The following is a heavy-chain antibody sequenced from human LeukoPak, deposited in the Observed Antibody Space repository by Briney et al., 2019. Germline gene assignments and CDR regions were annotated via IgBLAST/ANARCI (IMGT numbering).Heavy chain of an antibody. D-gene: IGHD6-19*01. CDR3: ARDNGWNYLVY. CDR1: GFTFSSYW. V-gene: IGHV3-7*01. Sequence: GGSLRLSCAASGFTFSSYWMSWVRQAPGKGLEWVAQIKEDGSEKYYVDSVKGRFTISRDNAKNSLYLQMNSPRAEDTAVYYCARDNGWNYLVYWGQGALVTVS. J-gene: IGHJ4*02. CDR2: IKEDGSEK.